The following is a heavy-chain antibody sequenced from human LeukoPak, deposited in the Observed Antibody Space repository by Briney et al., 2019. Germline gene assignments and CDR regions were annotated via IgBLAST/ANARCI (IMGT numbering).Heavy chain of an antibody. CDR2: INPNTGGT. D-gene: IGHD4-17*01. Sequence: ASVKVSCKASGYTFTGYYMNWVRQAPGQGLEWLGRINPNTGGTNYAQNFQGRVTMTRDTSISTAYMELSRLRSDDTAVYYCARVYGDYVSRDWFDPWGQGTLVTVSS. V-gene: IGHV1-2*06. J-gene: IGHJ5*02. CDR3: ARVYGDYVSRDWFDP. CDR1: GYTFTGYY.